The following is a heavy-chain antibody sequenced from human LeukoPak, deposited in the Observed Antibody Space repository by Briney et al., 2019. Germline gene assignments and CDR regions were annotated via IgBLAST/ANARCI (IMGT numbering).Heavy chain of an antibody. CDR2: LYYSGST. Sequence: PSETLSLTCTVSGGSISSSTYYSGWSRQPPGKGLEWIGNLYYSGSTYYNPSLKSRVTISVDTSKNQFSLKLSSVTAADTAVYYCARQAISGYDPPPFDSWGQGTLVTVSS. D-gene: IGHD5-12*01. V-gene: IGHV4-39*01. CDR3: ARQAISGYDPPPFDS. J-gene: IGHJ4*02. CDR1: GGSISSSTYY.